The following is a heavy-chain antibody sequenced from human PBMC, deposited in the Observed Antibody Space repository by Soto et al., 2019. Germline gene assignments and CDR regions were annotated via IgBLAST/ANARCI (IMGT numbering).Heavy chain of an antibody. V-gene: IGHV4-59*12. CDR2: IYYSGST. CDR3: ARDRTVPNYGMDV. J-gene: IGHJ6*02. Sequence: PSETLSLTCTVSGGSISSYYWSWIRQPPGKGLEWIGYIYYSGSTNYNPSLKSRVTISVDTSKNQFSLKLSSVTAADTAVYYCARDRTVPNYGMDVWGQGTTVTVSS. D-gene: IGHD4-17*01. CDR1: GGSISSYY.